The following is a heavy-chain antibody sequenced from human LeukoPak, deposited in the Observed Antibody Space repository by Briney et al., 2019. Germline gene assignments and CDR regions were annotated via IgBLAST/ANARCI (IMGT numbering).Heavy chain of an antibody. J-gene: IGHJ4*02. CDR2: ISGSGDST. V-gene: IGHV3-23*01. Sequence: PGGSLRLSCAASGFTFSTYAMSWVRQAPGKGLEWVSAISGSGDSTYYADSVKGRFTISRDNSKNTLYLQMNSLRAEDTAVYYCAKDPRMRDIALGGVIAYFDYWGQGTLVTASS. CDR1: GFTFSTYA. CDR3: AKDPRMRDIALGGVIAYFDY. D-gene: IGHD3-16*02.